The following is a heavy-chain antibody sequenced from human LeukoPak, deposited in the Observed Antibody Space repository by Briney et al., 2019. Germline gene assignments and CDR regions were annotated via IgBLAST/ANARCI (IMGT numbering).Heavy chain of an antibody. V-gene: IGHV4-39*01. Sequence: PSETLSLTRAASGGFITTSSYSWGWIRQPPGKGLEWIGSISYGGSTYYNPSLKSRVTISADTSKNQFFLKLSSVTAADTAVYYCAHQDAYGYFDYWGQGTLVTVSS. CDR1: GGFITTSSYS. J-gene: IGHJ4*02. CDR3: AHQDAYGYFDY. D-gene: IGHD3-10*01. CDR2: ISYGGST.